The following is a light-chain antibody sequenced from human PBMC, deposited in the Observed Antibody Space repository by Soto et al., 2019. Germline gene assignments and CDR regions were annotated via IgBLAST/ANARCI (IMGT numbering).Light chain of an antibody. CDR3: QQRNYWPIT. CDR1: QSISSY. J-gene: IGKJ5*01. CDR2: DAS. V-gene: IGKV3-11*01. Sequence: ESVLTQSAATLSLSPGERATLSCRASQSISSYLAWYQQKPGQAPRLLIYDASNRATAIPARFSGSGSGTDFTLTISSLEPEDFAVYYCQQRNYWPITFGQGTRLEIK.